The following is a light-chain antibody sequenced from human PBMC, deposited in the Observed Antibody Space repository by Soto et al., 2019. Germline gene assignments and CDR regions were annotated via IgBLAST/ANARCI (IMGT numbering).Light chain of an antibody. Sequence: QSVLTQPPSVSGAPGQRVTISCTGSSSNIGAGYDVHWYQHLPGTAPKLLIYGNNNRPSGVPDRFSGSKSGTSASLAITGLQAEDEADYYCQSYDSSLSVVVFGGGTKVTVL. J-gene: IGLJ2*01. CDR3: QSYDSSLSVVV. CDR2: GNN. V-gene: IGLV1-40*01. CDR1: SSNIGAGYD.